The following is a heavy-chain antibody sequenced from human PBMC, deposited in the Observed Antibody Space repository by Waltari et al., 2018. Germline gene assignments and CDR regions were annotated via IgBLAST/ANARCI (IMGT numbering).Heavy chain of an antibody. Sequence: EVQLVESGGGSVQPGRSLRLSCTTSGFTFDDYAMHWVRQAPGKGLECVAGISWNSVTIGYANSVKGRFTISRDNAENSLYLQMSSLRPEDTALYYCAKGSAGPIDYWGQGTLVTVSS. CDR1: GFTFDDYA. CDR2: ISWNSVTI. CDR3: AKGSAGPIDY. J-gene: IGHJ4*02. D-gene: IGHD3-10*01. V-gene: IGHV3-9*01.